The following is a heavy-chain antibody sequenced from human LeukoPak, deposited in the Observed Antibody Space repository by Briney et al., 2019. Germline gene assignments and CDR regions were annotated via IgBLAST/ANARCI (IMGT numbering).Heavy chain of an antibody. CDR1: GFTFSSYA. CDR3: ARDLVATVTNLWVYYYGMDV. CDR2: ISYDGSNK. V-gene: IGHV3-30*04. Sequence: PGGSLRLSCAASGFTFSSYAMHWVRQAPGEGLEWVAVISYDGSNKYYADSVKGRFTISRDNSKNTLYLQMNSLRAEDTAVYYCARDLVATVTNLWVYYYGMDVWGQGTTVTVSS. J-gene: IGHJ6*02. D-gene: IGHD4-17*01.